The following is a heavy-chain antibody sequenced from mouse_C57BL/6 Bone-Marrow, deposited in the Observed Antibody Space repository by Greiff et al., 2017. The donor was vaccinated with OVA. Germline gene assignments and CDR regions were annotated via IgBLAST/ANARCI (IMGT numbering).Heavy chain of an antibody. CDR2: IDPGNGVT. CDR3: TPYHAAAY. D-gene: IGHD2-10*01. J-gene: IGHJ3*01. CDR1: GFNITDDY. V-gene: IGHV14-4*01. Sequence: VQLQQSGAELVRPGASVKLSCTASGFNITDDYMHWVKQRPEQGLEWIGWIDPGNGVTEYASQLQGKATISADTPSNTAYLQLSSLTTEDTAVYYCTPYHAAAYWDQGTGVTVTA.